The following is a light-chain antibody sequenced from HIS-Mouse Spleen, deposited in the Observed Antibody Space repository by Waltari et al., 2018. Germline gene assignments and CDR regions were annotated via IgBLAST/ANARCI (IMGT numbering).Light chain of an antibody. V-gene: IGLV2-18*02. Sequence: QSALPQPPSVSGSPGQSVTISCTGTSSDVVSYNRVSWYQQPPGTAPQFMIYEVSNRPSGVPDRFSGSKSGNTASLTISGLQAEDEADYYCSSYTSSSTVFGTGTKVTVL. CDR2: EVS. J-gene: IGLJ1*01. CDR3: SSYTSSSTV. CDR1: SSDVVSYNR.